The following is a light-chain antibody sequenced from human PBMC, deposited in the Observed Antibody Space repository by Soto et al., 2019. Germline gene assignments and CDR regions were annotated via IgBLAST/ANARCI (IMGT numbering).Light chain of an antibody. V-gene: IGLV1-47*01. CDR2: RNN. Sequence: QSVLTQPPSASGTPGQRVTISCSGGISNIGSNPVYWHQHLPGTAPKLLVYRNNQRPSGVPDRFSDSKSGTSAFLAISGLRSEDEADYYCGSHAGNSNLVFGGGTKLTVL. J-gene: IGLJ3*02. CDR3: GSHAGNSNLV. CDR1: ISNIGSNP.